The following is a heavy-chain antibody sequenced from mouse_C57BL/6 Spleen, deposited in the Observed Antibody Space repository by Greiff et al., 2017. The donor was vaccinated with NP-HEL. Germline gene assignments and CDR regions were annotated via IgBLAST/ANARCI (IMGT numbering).Heavy chain of an antibody. J-gene: IGHJ3*01. CDR3: ASDPAWFAY. CDR2: INPSTGGT. Sequence: VQLKESGPELVKPGASVKISCKASGYSFTGYYMNWVKQSPGKSLEWIGEINPSTGGTTYNQKFKAKATLTVDKSSSTAYMQLKSLTSEDSAVYYCASDPAWFAYWGKGTLVTVSA. CDR1: GYSFTGYY. V-gene: IGHV1-42*01.